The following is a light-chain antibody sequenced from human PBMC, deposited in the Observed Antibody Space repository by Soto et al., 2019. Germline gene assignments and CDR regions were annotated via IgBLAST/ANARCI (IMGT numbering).Light chain of an antibody. J-gene: IGLJ3*02. Sequence: QSVLTQPPSASGTPGQRVTISCSGGNSNIGSNYVYWYQQLPGSAPQLLIYNNHQRPSGVPDRLSASNSGTAASLAISGVRSEDEADYYCATWDDSLSCWVFGGGTKLTVL. CDR3: ATWDDSLSCWV. V-gene: IGLV1-47*02. CDR2: NNH. CDR1: NSNIGSNY.